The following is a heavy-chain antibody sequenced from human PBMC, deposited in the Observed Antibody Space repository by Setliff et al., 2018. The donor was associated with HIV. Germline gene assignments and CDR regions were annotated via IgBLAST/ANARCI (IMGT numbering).Heavy chain of an antibody. Sequence: SETLSLTCSLSGGSXXXXXXYXXXXXHXXGKGRXXXGHTXXXGRTNYNPSLKSRVTISVDTSKNQFSLNLSSVTAADTAVXXXXRDRGGAAAGGYYYMDVXXKGTTVXXSS. J-gene: IGHJ6*03. D-gene: IGHD6-13*01. CDR1: GGSXXXXXXY. V-gene: IGHV4-4*09. CDR2: TXXXGRT. CDR3: XRDRGGAAAGGYYYMDV.